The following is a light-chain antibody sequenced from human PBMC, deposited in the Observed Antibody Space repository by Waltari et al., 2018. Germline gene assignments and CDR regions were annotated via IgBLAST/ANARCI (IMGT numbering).Light chain of an antibody. CDR3: QQYNSYPWT. J-gene: IGKJ2*02. V-gene: IGKV1-5*03. CDR1: QGLGSW. CDR2: KAS. Sequence: DIQMTQSPSTLSASVGDRVTITCRASQGLGSWLAWFQQNTGKAPELLIYKASNVARGVRSRFSGCRYGREFTLTITSLQAENSAAYYCQQYNSYPWTFGQGTKMEIK.